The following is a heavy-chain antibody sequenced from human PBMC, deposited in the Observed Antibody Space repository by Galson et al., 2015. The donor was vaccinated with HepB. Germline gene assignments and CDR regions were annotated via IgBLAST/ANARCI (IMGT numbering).Heavy chain of an antibody. Sequence: SLRLSCAASGFTFSNAWMSWVRQAPGKGLEWVGRIKSKTDSGTTDYAAPVKGRFTIARDESKNTLYLQMNSLKNEDTAVYYGTTDAAGYYYDSSGYYYRDYWGQGTLVTVSS. V-gene: IGHV3-15*01. D-gene: IGHD3-22*01. CDR2: IKSKTDSGTT. J-gene: IGHJ4*02. CDR3: TTDAAGYYYDSSGYYYRDY. CDR1: GFTFSNAW.